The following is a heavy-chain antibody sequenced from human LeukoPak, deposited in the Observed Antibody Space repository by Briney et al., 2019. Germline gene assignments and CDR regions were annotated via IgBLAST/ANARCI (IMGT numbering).Heavy chain of an antibody. CDR2: IWYDGGNK. V-gene: IGHV3-33*01. CDR1: GFTFSSYG. D-gene: IGHD7-27*01. CDR3: ARDIEEGRGDLRLGFDS. Sequence: PGRSLRLSYAASGFTFSSYGMRWVRQAPGKGLEWVALIWYDGGNKYYADSVKGRFTISRDNSKNTLYLQMNSLTAEDTAVYYCARDIEEGRGDLRLGFDSWGQGTLVTVSS. J-gene: IGHJ4*02.